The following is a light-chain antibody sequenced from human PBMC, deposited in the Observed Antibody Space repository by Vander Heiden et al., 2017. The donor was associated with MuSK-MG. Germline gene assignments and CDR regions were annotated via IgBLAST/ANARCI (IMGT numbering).Light chain of an antibody. V-gene: IGKV2-28*01. CDR3: RQALQTPIT. CDR1: QGLLHGHGYNH. CDR2: LGS. Sequence: DSVLTQSPLSLPVTPGQPASTSCRPSQGLLHGHGYNHLDWYLQKPGQSPQLLMYLGSNRASGVPDRFSGSGSGTDFTLKISRVEAEDVGFYYCRQALQTPITFGQGTQVEIK. J-gene: IGKJ5*01.